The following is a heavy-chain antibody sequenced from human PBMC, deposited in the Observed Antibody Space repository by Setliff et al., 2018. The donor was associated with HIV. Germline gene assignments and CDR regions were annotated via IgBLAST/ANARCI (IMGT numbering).Heavy chain of an antibody. CDR3: ARHHELTAHGLFDS. CDR1: GASVNSNNYY. CDR2: IYYSGTT. D-gene: IGHD1-7*01. V-gene: IGHV4-39*01. J-gene: IGHJ4*02. Sequence: PSETLSLTCTVSGASVNSNNYYWGWIRQPPGKGLEWIASIYYSGTTYYNPSLKSRFTISVDVSKNQFSLKLTSVTAADTAVYYCARHHELTAHGLFDSWGQGTLVTVSS.